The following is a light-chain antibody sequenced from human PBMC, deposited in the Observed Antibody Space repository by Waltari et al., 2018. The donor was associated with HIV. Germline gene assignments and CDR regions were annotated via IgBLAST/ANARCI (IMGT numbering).Light chain of an antibody. CDR2: GNN. V-gene: IGLV1-40*01. CDR3: QSYDSSLSGWV. Sequence: SVLTQPPSGSGAPRQRDHISSPAPSSNIGHGDVGQQYQHLPGTAPKRLIYGNNKRPSGVPDRYSGSKSGTSASLAITGLQTDDEADYYCQSYDSSLSGWVFGGGTKLTVL. CDR1: SSNIGHGDV. J-gene: IGLJ3*02.